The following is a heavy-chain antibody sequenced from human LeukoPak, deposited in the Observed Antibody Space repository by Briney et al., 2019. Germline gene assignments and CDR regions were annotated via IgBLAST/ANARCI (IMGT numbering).Heavy chain of an antibody. CDR2: INSDETTT. V-gene: IGHV3-74*01. D-gene: IGHD3-16*01. CDR1: GFTLSSYW. J-gene: IGHJ5*02. Sequence: GGSLRLSCAASGFTLSSYWMPWVRQAPGKGLVWVSRINSDETTTTYADSVKGRFTISRDSAKNTLYLQMNSLRAEDTAVYYCARGLYANWFDPWGQGTLVTVSS. CDR3: ARGLYANWFDP.